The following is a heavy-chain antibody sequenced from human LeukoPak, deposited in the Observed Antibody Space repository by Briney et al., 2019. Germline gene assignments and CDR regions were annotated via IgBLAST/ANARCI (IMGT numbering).Heavy chain of an antibody. J-gene: IGHJ4*02. CDR2: INHSGST. D-gene: IGHD2-2*01. Sequence: ASETLSLTCAVYGGSFSGYYWSWIRQPPGKGLEWIGEINHSGSTNYNPSFKSRVTISVDTSKNQFSLKLSSVTAADTAVYYCARSAYCSSTSCYRRRGPSDYWGQGTLVTVSS. CDR1: GGSFSGYY. V-gene: IGHV4-34*01. CDR3: ARSAYCSSTSCYRRRGPSDY.